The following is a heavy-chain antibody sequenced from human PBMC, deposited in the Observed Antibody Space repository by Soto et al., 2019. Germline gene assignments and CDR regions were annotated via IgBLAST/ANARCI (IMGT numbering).Heavy chain of an antibody. CDR1: GFSLTTDRVG. V-gene: IGHV2-5*02. Sequence: QITLKESGPTLVKPTQTLTLTCTFSGFSLTTDRVGVGWIRQPPGEALEWLAVIYWDDSKTYRPSLESRLTITKDTSKNLVALTMTNMDSLHTATYYCAHAYGGRSLFWGQGTLVTVSS. J-gene: IGHJ4*02. CDR3: AHAYGGRSLF. D-gene: IGHD1-26*01. CDR2: IYWDDSK.